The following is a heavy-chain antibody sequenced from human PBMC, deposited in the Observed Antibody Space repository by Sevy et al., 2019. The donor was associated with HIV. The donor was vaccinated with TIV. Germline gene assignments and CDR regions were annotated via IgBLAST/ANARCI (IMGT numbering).Heavy chain of an antibody. CDR1: GGSISSYY. Sequence: SETLSLTCTVSGGSISSYYWSWIRQPAGKGLEWIGRIYTSGSTNYNPSLKSRVTMSVDTSKNQFSLKLSSVTTADTAVYYCARDLGYYYDSSGYYPWYYYYYMDVWGKGTTVTVSS. V-gene: IGHV4-4*07. CDR3: ARDLGYYYDSSGYYPWYYYYYMDV. CDR2: IYTSGST. J-gene: IGHJ6*03. D-gene: IGHD3-22*01.